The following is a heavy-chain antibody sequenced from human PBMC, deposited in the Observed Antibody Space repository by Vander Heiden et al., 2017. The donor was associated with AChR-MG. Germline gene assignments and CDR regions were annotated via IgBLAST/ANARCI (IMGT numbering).Heavy chain of an antibody. CDR3: TTGER. CDR2: IKSSADGGTK. V-gene: IGHV3-15*02. CDR1: GFPISDPW. Sequence: RVVESGGTLVKPGGPLRLSCAVSGFPISDPWTAWVRQPPGKGLEWVGHIKSSADGGTKDYAAPVQGRFTISRDVSRNTQFLQMNNLKTEDSALYYCTTGERWGPGTLVTVSS. J-gene: IGHJ1*01. D-gene: IGHD1-26*01.